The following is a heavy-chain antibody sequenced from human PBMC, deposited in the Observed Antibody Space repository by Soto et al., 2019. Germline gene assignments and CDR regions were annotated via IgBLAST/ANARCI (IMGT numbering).Heavy chain of an antibody. CDR1: GGTFSSYA. J-gene: IGHJ5*02. D-gene: IGHD2-2*01. V-gene: IGHV1-69*12. CDR3: ARGGAIVLVPTAISWFDP. CDR2: IIPIFGTA. Sequence: QVQLVQSGAEVKKPGSSVKVSCKASGGTFSSYAISWVRQAPGQGLEWMGGIIPIFGTANYAQKFQGRVTITGDESTGTAYMELSSLRSEDTAVYYCARGGAIVLVPTAISWFDPWGQGTLVTVSS.